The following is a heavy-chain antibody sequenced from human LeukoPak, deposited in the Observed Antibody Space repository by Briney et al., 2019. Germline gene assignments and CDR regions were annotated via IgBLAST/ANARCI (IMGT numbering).Heavy chain of an antibody. CDR1: GFTFSSYG. D-gene: IGHD3-10*01. Sequence: GGSLRLSCAASGFTFSSYGMNWVRQAPGKGLEWVSSISSSSSYIYYADSVKGRFTISRDNAKNSLYLQMNSLRAEDTAVYYCAREFENYYGSGSYGYWGQGTLVTVSS. CDR3: AREFENYYGSGSYGY. J-gene: IGHJ4*02. V-gene: IGHV3-21*01. CDR2: ISSSSSYI.